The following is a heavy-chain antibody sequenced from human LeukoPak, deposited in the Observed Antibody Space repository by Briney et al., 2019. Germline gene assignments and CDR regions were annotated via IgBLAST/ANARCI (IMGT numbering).Heavy chain of an antibody. CDR1: GFTFSDYY. V-gene: IGHV3-11*01. J-gene: IGHJ4*02. Sequence: PGGSLRLSCAASGFTFSDYYMSWIRQAPGKGLEWVSYISGSGSTIYYADSMKGRFTISRDNAKNSLYLQLNSLRAEDTAVYYCARARYTSAWSYYFDYWGQGTLVTVSS. CDR2: ISGSGSTI. D-gene: IGHD6-19*01. CDR3: ARARYTSAWSYYFDY.